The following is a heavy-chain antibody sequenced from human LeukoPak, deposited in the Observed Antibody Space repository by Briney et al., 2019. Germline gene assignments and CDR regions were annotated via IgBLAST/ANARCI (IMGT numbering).Heavy chain of an antibody. J-gene: IGHJ4*02. V-gene: IGHV3-30*18. CDR3: AKVQYYHSSGYLDY. D-gene: IGHD3-22*01. CDR1: GFTFSSYG. CDR2: ISTDGGNE. Sequence: GKSLRLSCAAAGFTFSSYGMHWVRQAPGKGLEWVAVISTDGGNEYYVDSVKGRFTISRDNSKNMLYLQMKSLRAEDTAVYYCAKVQYYHSSGYLDYWGQGTLVTVSS.